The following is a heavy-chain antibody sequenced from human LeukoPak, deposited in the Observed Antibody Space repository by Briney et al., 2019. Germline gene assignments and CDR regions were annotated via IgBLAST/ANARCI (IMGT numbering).Heavy chain of an antibody. D-gene: IGHD1-14*01. CDR1: GFTFSSYW. CDR2: INTDGSST. CDR3: ASRTGVY. Sequence: PGGSLRLSCVASGFTFSSYWMHWVRQAPGKGLVWVSRINTDGSSTNYADSVKGRFTISRDNAMNTLYLQMNNLRAEDTAVYYCASRTGVYWGQGTLVSVSS. V-gene: IGHV3-74*01. J-gene: IGHJ4*02.